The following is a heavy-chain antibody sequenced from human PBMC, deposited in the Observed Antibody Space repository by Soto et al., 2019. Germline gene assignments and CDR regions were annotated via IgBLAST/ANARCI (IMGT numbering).Heavy chain of an antibody. D-gene: IGHD6-13*01. CDR1: GFTFSSYG. Sequence: ESGGGVVQPGRSLRLSCAASGFTFSSYGMHWVRQAPGKGLEWVAVIWYDGSNKYYADSVKGRFTISRDNSKNTLYLQMNSLRAEDTAVYYCASQLVIAAAGTADYWGQGTLVTVSS. V-gene: IGHV3-33*01. J-gene: IGHJ4*02. CDR2: IWYDGSNK. CDR3: ASQLVIAAAGTADY.